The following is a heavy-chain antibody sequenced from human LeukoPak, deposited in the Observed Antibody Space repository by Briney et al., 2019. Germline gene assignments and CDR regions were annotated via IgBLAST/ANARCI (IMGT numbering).Heavy chain of an antibody. V-gene: IGHV4-34*01. Sequence: SETLSLTCAVYGGSFSGYYWSWIRQPPGKGPEWIGEINHSGSTNYNPSLKSRVTISVDTSKNQFSLKLSSVTAADTAVYYCARGCSAAGTYYGMDVWGQGTTVTVSS. J-gene: IGHJ6*02. CDR2: INHSGST. CDR1: GGSFSGYY. CDR3: ARGCSAAGTYYGMDV. D-gene: IGHD6-13*01.